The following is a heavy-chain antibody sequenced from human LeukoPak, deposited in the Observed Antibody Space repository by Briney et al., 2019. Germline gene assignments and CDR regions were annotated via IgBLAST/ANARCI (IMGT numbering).Heavy chain of an antibody. D-gene: IGHD6-13*01. CDR2: IYTSGST. V-gene: IGHV4-4*07. Sequence: SETLSLTCTVSGGSMSSYYWSCIRQPAGKGLEWSGRIYTSGSTNYNPSLRSRVTMSIDKSKKKFSLKLSSVTAADTAVYYCATYEQQLAFDYWGQGTLVTVSS. CDR3: ATYEQQLAFDY. CDR1: GGSMSSYY. J-gene: IGHJ4*02.